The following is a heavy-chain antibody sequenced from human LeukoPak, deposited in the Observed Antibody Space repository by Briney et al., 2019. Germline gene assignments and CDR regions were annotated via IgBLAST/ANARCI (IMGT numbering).Heavy chain of an antibody. D-gene: IGHD5-18*01. CDR1: GYTFTSYD. CDR3: ARVPGGYRYDFDY. CDR2: SNPNSGAT. Sequence: GASVKVSCKASGYTFTSYDITWVRQATGQGLEWMGWSNPNSGATNYAQEFQGRVTMTMDTSITTGYMDLSRLTYDDTAVYYCARVPGGYRYDFDYWGQGTLVTVSS. V-gene: IGHV1-2*02. J-gene: IGHJ4*02.